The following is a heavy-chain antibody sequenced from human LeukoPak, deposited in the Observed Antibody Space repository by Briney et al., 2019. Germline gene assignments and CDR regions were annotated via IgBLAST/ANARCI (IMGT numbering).Heavy chain of an antibody. J-gene: IGHJ4*02. CDR3: AKDLSLLWVGELWAIDY. V-gene: IGHV3-30*18. CDR2: ISYDGSNK. Sequence: QPGRSLRLSCAASGFTLSSHGMHWVRQAPGKGLEWVAVISYDGSNKYYADSVKGRFTISRDNYKNTLYLQMTSLRAEDPAVYYCAKDLSLLWVGELWAIDYWGQGTLVTVSS. CDR1: GFTLSSHG. D-gene: IGHD3-10*01.